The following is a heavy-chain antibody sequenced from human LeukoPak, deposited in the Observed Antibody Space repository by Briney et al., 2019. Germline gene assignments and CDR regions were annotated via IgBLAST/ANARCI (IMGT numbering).Heavy chain of an antibody. CDR2: ISSSSTSI. CDR1: GFTFSSYA. CDR3: ARGYSSSSPGSY. Sequence: GGSLRLSCAASGFTFSSYAMSWVRQAPGKGLEWVSYISSSSTSIYYADSVTGRFTISRDNAKNSLHLEMNSLRAEDTAVYYCARGYSSSSPGSYWGQGTLVTVSS. J-gene: IGHJ4*02. V-gene: IGHV3-48*01. D-gene: IGHD6-6*01.